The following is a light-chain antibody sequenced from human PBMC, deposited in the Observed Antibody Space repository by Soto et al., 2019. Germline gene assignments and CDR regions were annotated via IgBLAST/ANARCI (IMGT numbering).Light chain of an antibody. J-gene: IGLJ3*02. CDR2: GNS. CDR1: SSNIGAGYD. CDR3: QSYDSSLSGFWV. V-gene: IGLV1-40*01. Sequence: QPVLTQPPSVSGAPGQRVTISCTGGSSNIGAGYDVHWYQQLPGTAPKLLIYGNSNRPSGVPDRFSGSKSGTSASLAITGLQAEDEADYYCQSYDSSLSGFWVFGGGTKVTVL.